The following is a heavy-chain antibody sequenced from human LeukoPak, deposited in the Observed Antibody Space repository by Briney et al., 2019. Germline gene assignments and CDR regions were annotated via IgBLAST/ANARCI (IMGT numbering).Heavy chain of an antibody. Sequence: ASVKLSCKVSGYTLTELSMHWVRQAPGQGLEWMGGFDLEDGETTDAPKFQGRVTMTEDTSTDTAYMELSSLRSEDTAVYYCAMLSGSYFESSFDYWGQGTLVTVSS. D-gene: IGHD1-26*01. J-gene: IGHJ4*02. CDR1: GYTLTELS. CDR2: FDLEDGET. V-gene: IGHV1-24*01. CDR3: AMLSGSYFESSFDY.